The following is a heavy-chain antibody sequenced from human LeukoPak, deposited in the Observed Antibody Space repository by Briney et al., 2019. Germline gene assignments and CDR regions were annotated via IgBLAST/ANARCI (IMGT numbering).Heavy chain of an antibody. CDR1: GGSISSSSYY. CDR2: IYYSGST. D-gene: IGHD5-24*01. Sequence: SETLSLTCTASGGSISSSSYYWGWIRQPPGKGLEWIGSIYYSGSTYYNPSLKSRVTISVDTSKNQFSLKLSSVTAADTAVYYCARRPRRDGYNYRDYWGQGTLVTVSS. CDR3: ARRPRRDGYNYRDY. J-gene: IGHJ4*02. V-gene: IGHV4-39*01.